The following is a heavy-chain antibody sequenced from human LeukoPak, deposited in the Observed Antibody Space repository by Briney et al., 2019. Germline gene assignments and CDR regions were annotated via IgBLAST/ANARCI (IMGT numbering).Heavy chain of an antibody. J-gene: IGHJ4*02. Sequence: ASVKVSCKASGYTFTGYYMHWVRQAPGQGLEWMGWINPNSGGTNYAQKFQGRVTMTRDTSISTAYMELSRLRSDDTAVYYCASEGYCTNGVCQGEFDYWGQGTLVTVSS. V-gene: IGHV1-2*02. CDR1: GYTFTGYY. D-gene: IGHD2-8*01. CDR3: ASEGYCTNGVCQGEFDY. CDR2: INPNSGGT.